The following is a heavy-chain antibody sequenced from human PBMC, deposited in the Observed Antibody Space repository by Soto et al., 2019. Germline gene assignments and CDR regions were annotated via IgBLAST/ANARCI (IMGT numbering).Heavy chain of an antibody. D-gene: IGHD3-3*01. CDR2: IYWDDDK. J-gene: IGHJ6*03. V-gene: IGHV2-5*02. CDR3: AHFPSGNYYYYYYMDV. CDR1: GFSLSTSGVG. Sequence: GSGPTLVNPTQTLTLTCTFSGFSLSTSGVGVGWIRQPPGKALEWLALIYWDDDKRYSPSLKSRLTITKDTSKNQVVLTMTNMDPVDTATYYYAHFPSGNYYYYYYMDVWGKGTTVTVSS.